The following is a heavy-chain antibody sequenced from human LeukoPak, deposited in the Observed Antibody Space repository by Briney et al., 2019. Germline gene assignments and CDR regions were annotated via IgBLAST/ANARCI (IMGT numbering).Heavy chain of an antibody. CDR3: AKEFSLTAAGAIDY. CDR1: GFIVSDKY. Sequence: PGGSLRLSCAASGFIVSDKYMNWVRQAPGKGLEWVSIIYGDYSTYYADSVKGRFTISRDNSKNTLYLQMNSLRAADTAVYYCAKEFSLTAAGAIDYWGQGTLVTVAS. D-gene: IGHD6-13*01. J-gene: IGHJ4*02. CDR2: IYGDYST. V-gene: IGHV3-66*02.